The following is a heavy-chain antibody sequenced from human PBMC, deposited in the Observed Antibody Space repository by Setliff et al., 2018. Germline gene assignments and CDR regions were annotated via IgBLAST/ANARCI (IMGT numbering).Heavy chain of an antibody. Sequence: TSETLSLTCTVSGYSISSAYYWGWIRQPAGKGLEWIGRIYPSGSTNYNPSLKSRVTMSVDTSKNQFSLKLSSVTAADTAVYYCARDRSSGWYGDYFDYWGQGTLVTVSS. CDR2: IYPSGST. D-gene: IGHD6-19*01. V-gene: IGHV4-4*07. J-gene: IGHJ4*02. CDR3: ARDRSSGWYGDYFDY. CDR1: GYSISSAYY.